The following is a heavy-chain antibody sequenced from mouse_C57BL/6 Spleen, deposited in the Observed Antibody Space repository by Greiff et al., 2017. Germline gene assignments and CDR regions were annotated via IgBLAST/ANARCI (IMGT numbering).Heavy chain of an antibody. CDR3: AIYYYGSSPEFAY. CDR1: GYTFTSYG. V-gene: IGHV1-81*01. CDR2: IYPRSGNT. D-gene: IGHD1-1*01. J-gene: IGHJ3*01. Sequence: VQLQQSGAELARPGASVKLSCKASGYTFTSYGISWVKQRTGQGLEWIGEIYPRSGNTYYNEKFKGKATLTADKSSSTAYMELRSLTSEDSAVYFCAIYYYGSSPEFAYWGQGTLVTVSA.